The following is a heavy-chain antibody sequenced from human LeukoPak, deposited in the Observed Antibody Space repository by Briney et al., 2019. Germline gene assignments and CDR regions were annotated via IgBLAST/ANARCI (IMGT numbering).Heavy chain of an antibody. J-gene: IGHJ4*02. CDR3: ARPGMGFGWSYFDY. D-gene: IGHD6-19*01. Sequence: PGGSLRLSCAASGFTVSSNYMNWVRQAPGKGLEWVAVISYDGTNKFYADSVKGRFTISRDNSKNTLYLQMNSLRAEDTAVYYCARPGMGFGWSYFDYWGQGTLVTVSS. V-gene: IGHV3-30*03. CDR1: GFTVSSNY. CDR2: ISYDGTNK.